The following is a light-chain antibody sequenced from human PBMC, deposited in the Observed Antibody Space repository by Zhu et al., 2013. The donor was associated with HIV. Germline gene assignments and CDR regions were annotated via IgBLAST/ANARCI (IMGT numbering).Light chain of an antibody. CDR1: QGISSA. CDR3: QQYGDAPYT. J-gene: IGKJ2*01. CDR2: DAS. V-gene: IGKV1-13*02. Sequence: AIQLTQSPSSLSASVGDRVTVTCRASQGISSALAWYQQKPGKRPTLLIYDASNLDSGVPSRFSGSGSGTDFTLTISSLQSEDFAVYFCQQYGDAPYTFGQGTKLEIK.